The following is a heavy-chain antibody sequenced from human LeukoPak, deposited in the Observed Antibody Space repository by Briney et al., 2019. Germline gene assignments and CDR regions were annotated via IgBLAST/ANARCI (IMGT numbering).Heavy chain of an antibody. D-gene: IGHD3-16*01. CDR3: AREELGSSLGFDP. CDR2: ISFDGSNK. J-gene: IGHJ5*02. V-gene: IGHV3-30-3*01. Sequence: QPGMSLRRSCAASGFTFCSYTIHWVRQPPGKGLEWVAVISFDGSNKNYADSVKGRFTISRDNSKNTLYLQMNSLRAEDTAVYYCAREELGSSLGFDPWGQGTLVTVSS. CDR1: GFTFCSYT.